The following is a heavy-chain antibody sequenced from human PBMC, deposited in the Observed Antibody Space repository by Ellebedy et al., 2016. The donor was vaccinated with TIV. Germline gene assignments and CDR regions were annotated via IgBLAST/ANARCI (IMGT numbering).Heavy chain of an antibody. Sequence: SETLSLXXAVSGVFVFSGGFYWSWIRQTPGKGLEWIGYIYNIGKTNYNPSLKSRITISMDTAKNQFSLRLSSVTAADTAMYFCARLRQSRDRSHWYFDLWGRGTLVTVSS. CDR2: IYNIGKT. CDR1: GVFVFSGGFY. V-gene: IGHV4-61*08. D-gene: IGHD1-14*01. J-gene: IGHJ2*01. CDR3: ARLRQSRDRSHWYFDL.